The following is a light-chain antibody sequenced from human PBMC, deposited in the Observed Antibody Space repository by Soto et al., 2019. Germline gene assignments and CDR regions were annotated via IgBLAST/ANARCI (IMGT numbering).Light chain of an antibody. V-gene: IGKV1-39*01. CDR2: GAS. CDR3: QQSYNTLWT. Sequence: DIQMTQSPSSLSASVGDRVTITCRASQSISSDLNWYQQKPGKAPKLLIFGASSLQSGVPSRFSGSGSGTDFTLTISSLQPEDFATYYCQQSYNTLWTFGQGTKVEIK. CDR1: QSISSD. J-gene: IGKJ1*01.